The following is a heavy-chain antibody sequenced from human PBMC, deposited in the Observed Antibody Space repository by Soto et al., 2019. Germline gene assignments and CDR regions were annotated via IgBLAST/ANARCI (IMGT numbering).Heavy chain of an antibody. Sequence: AGSLRLSCAASGFTFSSYSMNWVRQAPGKGLEWVSSISSSSSYIYYADSVKGRFTISRDNAKNSLYLQMNSLRAEDTAAYYCARGRGSGWYYYGMDVWGQGTTVTVSS. V-gene: IGHV3-21*01. D-gene: IGHD3-10*01. CDR3: ARGRGSGWYYYGMDV. CDR2: ISSSSSYI. J-gene: IGHJ6*02. CDR1: GFTFSSYS.